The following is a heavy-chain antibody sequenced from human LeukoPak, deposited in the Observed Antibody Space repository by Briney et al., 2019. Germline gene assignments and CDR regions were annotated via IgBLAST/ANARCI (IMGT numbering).Heavy chain of an antibody. CDR1: GGSISSYY. Sequence: KPSETLSLTCTVSGGSISSYYWSWIRQPPGKGLEWIGYIYYSGSTNYNPSLKSRVTISVDTSQNQFSLKLSSVTAADTAVYYCAREDTAKDAFDIWGQGTMVTVSS. D-gene: IGHD5-18*01. J-gene: IGHJ3*02. CDR3: AREDTAKDAFDI. V-gene: IGHV4-59*01. CDR2: IYYSGST.